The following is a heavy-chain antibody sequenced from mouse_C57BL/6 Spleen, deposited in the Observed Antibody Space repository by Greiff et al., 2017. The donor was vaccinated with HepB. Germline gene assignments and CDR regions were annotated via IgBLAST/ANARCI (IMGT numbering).Heavy chain of an antibody. CDR2: IDPSDSYT. Sequence: QVQLQQPGAELVKPGASVKLSCKASGYTFTSYWMQWVKQRPGQGLEWIGEIDPSDSYTNYNQKFKGKATLTVDTSSSTAYMQLSSLTSEDSAVYYCARHYYGSSSDYFDYWGQGTTLTVSS. CDR1: GYTFTSYW. J-gene: IGHJ2*01. V-gene: IGHV1-50*01. D-gene: IGHD1-1*01. CDR3: ARHYYGSSSDYFDY.